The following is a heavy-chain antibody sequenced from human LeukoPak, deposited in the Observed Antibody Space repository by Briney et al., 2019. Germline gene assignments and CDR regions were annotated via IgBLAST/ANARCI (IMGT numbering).Heavy chain of an antibody. J-gene: IGHJ6*02. CDR2: IWYDGSNK. CDR3: AKGVEAWNYDYYGMDV. Sequence: PGGSLRLSCAASGFTFSSYGMHWVRQAPGKGLEWVAVIWYDGSNKYYADSVKGRFTISRDNSKNTLYLQMNSLRAEDAAVYYCAKGVEAWNYDYYGMDVWGQGTTVTVSS. CDR1: GFTFSSYG. V-gene: IGHV3-33*06. D-gene: IGHD1-1*01.